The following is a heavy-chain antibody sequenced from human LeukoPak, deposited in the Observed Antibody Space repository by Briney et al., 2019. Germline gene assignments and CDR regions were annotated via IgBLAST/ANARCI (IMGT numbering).Heavy chain of an antibody. CDR1: GFTFSSYS. CDR3: ARGLTVGGYFDY. D-gene: IGHD3-16*01. V-gene: IGHV3-48*01. CDR2: ISSSGSTI. J-gene: IGHJ4*02. Sequence: GGSLRLSCAASGFTFSSYSMNWVRQAPGKGLEWVSYISSSGSTIYYADSVKGRFTISRDNAKNSLYLQMNSLRAEDTAVYYCARGLTVGGYFDYWGQGTLVTVSS.